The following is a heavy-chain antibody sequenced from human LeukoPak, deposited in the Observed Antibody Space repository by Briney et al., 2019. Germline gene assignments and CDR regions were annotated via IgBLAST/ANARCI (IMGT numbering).Heavy chain of an antibody. D-gene: IGHD3-22*01. CDR2: INWNGGTT. J-gene: IGHJ3*02. Sequence: GGSLGLSCAASGFTFDDFGMTWVRQAPGKGLEWVSGINWNGGTTGYADSVKGRFTISRDNANHSLYLQMNTLRAEDTALYYCVRDLQTSFYDSSAMEIWGQGTMVTVSS. CDR1: GFTFDDFG. V-gene: IGHV3-20*04. CDR3: VRDLQTSFYDSSAMEI.